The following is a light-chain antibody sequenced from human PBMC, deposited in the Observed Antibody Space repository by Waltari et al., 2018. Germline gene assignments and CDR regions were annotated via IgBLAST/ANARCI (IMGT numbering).Light chain of an antibody. CDR3: QQYNQWIT. Sequence: EVEMTQSPVTLSVSPGDRATLSCRASLSVSNNLAWYQHQPCQPPRLLIYASSTRATGVPARFSGSGSGTEFTLTINSLQSEDFAVYYCQQYNQWITFGQGTRLEIK. CDR1: LSVSNN. J-gene: IGKJ5*01. CDR2: ASS. V-gene: IGKV3-15*01.